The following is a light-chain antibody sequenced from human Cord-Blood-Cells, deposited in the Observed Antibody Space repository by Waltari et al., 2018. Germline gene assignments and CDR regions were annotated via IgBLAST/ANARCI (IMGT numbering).Light chain of an antibody. J-gene: IGKJ3*01. CDR3: QQYGSSPFT. CDR2: GAS. V-gene: IGKV3-20*01. CDR1: QSVSNSY. Sequence: EIVLTLSPGTLSLSQGQRATLSWRASQSVSNSYLAWYQQKPGQAPRLLIYGASSRATGIPDRFSGSGSGTDFTLTISRLEPEDFAVYYCQQYGSSPFTFGPGTKVDIK.